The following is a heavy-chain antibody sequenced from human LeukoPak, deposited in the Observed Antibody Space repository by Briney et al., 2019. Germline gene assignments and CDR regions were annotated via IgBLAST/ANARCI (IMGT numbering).Heavy chain of an antibody. V-gene: IGHV1-8*01. D-gene: IGHD2-2*01. CDR3: ARGRWFYCGGTICRDDY. CDR1: GYTFTSYD. J-gene: IGHJ4*02. Sequence: ASVKVSCQASGYTFTSYDINWVRQAPGQGLEWMGWINPSNGYTGYAQKFQGRLTMTRNTSVTTAYMELSSLRSEDTAVYYCARGRWFYCGGTICRDDYWGQGTLVTVSS. CDR2: INPSNGYT.